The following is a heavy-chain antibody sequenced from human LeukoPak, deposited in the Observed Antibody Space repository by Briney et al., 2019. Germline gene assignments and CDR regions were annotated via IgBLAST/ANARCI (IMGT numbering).Heavy chain of an antibody. D-gene: IGHD6-13*01. CDR3: AGDGVLIAAAEGYFDY. CDR1: GGSISSYY. J-gene: IGHJ4*02. Sequence: SETLSLTCTVSGGSISSYYWSWIRQPPGKGLEWIGYIYYSGSTNYNPSLKSRVTISVDTSKNQFSLKLSSVTAADTAVYYCAGDGVLIAAAEGYFDYWGQGTLVTVSS. CDR2: IYYSGST. V-gene: IGHV4-59*01.